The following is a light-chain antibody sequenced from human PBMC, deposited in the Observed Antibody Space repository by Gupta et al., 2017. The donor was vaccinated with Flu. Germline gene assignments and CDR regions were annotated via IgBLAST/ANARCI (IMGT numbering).Light chain of an antibody. CDR3: QQYYHLPLT. CDR1: QDISNY. V-gene: IGKV1-33*01. Sequence: PSSLSASVGDRVTITCRASQDISNYLNGYQQKPRKAPKLLISDASDLETGVPSRFSGSRSGTDFFFTISSLHPEDSATYVCQQYYHLPLTFAGGTKVDIK. CDR2: DAS. J-gene: IGKJ4*01.